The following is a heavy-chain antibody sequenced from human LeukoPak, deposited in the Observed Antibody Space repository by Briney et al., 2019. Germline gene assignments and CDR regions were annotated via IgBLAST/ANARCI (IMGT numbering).Heavy chain of an antibody. CDR3: AKDFQWLTPNYFDY. J-gene: IGHJ4*02. V-gene: IGHV3-30*18. D-gene: IGHD6-19*01. CDR1: GFTFSSYG. Sequence: GGSLRLSCAASGFTFSSYGMHWVRQAPGKGLEWVAVISYDGSNKYYADSVKGRFTISRDNSKNTLYLQMNSLRAEDTAVYYCAKDFQWLTPNYFDYWGQGTLVTVSS. CDR2: ISYDGSNK.